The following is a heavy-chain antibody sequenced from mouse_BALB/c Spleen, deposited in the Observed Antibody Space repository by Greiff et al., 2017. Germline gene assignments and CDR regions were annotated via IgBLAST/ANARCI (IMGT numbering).Heavy chain of an antibody. CDR3: ARCGNYGYYAMDY. CDR1: GYAFSSSW. V-gene: IGHV1-82*01. Sequence: QVQLQQSGPELVKPGASVKISCKASGYAFSSSWMNWVKQRPGQGLEWIGRIYPGDGDTNYNGKFKGKATLTADKSSSTAYMQLSSLTSVDSAVYFCARCGNYGYYAMDYWGQGTSVTVSS. CDR2: IYPGDGDT. J-gene: IGHJ4*01. D-gene: IGHD2-1*01.